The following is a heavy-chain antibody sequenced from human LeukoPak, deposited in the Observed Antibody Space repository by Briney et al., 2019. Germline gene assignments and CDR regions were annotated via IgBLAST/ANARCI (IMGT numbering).Heavy chain of an antibody. CDR3: AREVKSWGSAAFDT. V-gene: IGHV4-34*01. Sequence: SETLSLTCTVSGGSISSYYWSWIRQPPGKGLEWIGEINHSGSTNYNPSLKSRVTISVDTSKNQFSLKLSSVTAADTAVYYCAREVKSWGSAAFDTWGQGTMVTVSS. CDR2: INHSGST. J-gene: IGHJ3*02. CDR1: GGSISSYY. D-gene: IGHD7-27*01.